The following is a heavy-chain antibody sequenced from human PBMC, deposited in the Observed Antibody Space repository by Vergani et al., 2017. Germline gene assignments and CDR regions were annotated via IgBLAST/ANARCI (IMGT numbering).Heavy chain of an antibody. V-gene: IGHV1-18*01. CDR1: GYTFTSYG. CDR2: ISAYNGNT. Sequence: VSCKASGYTFTSYGISWVRQAPGQGLEWMGWISAYNGNTNYAQKLQGRVTMTTDTSTSTAYMELRSLRSDDTAVYYCTRGWYYDSIAYWAYWGQGTLVTVSS. D-gene: IGHD3-22*01. J-gene: IGHJ4*02. CDR3: TRGWYYDSIAYWAY.